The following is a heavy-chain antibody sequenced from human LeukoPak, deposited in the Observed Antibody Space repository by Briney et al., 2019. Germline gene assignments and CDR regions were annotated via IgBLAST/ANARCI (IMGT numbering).Heavy chain of an antibody. CDR2: ISKTGTTI. V-gene: IGHV3-11*01. D-gene: IGHD3-3*01. CDR1: GLNFSVYY. J-gene: IGHJ4*02. CDR3: VAGVALDY. Sequence: GGSLRLSCAASGLNFSVYYMTWIRQAPGNGLEAPGNGLEWLSHISKTGTTIYYADSVKGRFTISRDNAKNSLYLHMDSLRADDTAVYYCVAGVALDYWGQGALVTVSS.